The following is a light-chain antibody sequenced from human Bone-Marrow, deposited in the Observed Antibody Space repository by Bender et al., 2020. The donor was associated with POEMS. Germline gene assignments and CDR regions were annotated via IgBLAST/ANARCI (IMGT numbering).Light chain of an antibody. J-gene: IGLJ3*02. V-gene: IGLV3-10*01. CDR1: ALPKKY. CDR3: YSTDTSGNHWV. CDR2: EDT. Sequence: SYELTQPPSVSVSPGQTARIMCSGDALPKKYAYWYQQKSGQAPVLVIYEDTKRPSGIPEKFSGSSSGTVATLTISGALVDDEADYYCYSTDTSGNHWVFGGGTKLTVL.